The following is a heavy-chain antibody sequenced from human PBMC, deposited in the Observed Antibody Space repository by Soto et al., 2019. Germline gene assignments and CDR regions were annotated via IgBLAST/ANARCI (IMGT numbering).Heavy chain of an antibody. Sequence: EVQLVESGGGLAQPGGSLRLSCAASGFTFTNYWMHWVRQVPGKGLVWVSRLNSDGSSTTYAESVKGRFAISRDNAKNTLYLQMNGLRAEDSAVYFCARAIPYCDETWCFRPFDYWGQGTLVTVSS. CDR2: LNSDGSST. D-gene: IGHD2-21*01. J-gene: IGHJ4*02. V-gene: IGHV3-74*01. CDR1: GFTFTNYW. CDR3: ARAIPYCDETWCFRPFDY.